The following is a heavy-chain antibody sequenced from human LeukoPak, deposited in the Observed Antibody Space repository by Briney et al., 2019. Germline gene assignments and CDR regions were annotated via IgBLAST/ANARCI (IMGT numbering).Heavy chain of an antibody. CDR3: ARDAQRGFDYSNSLEY. Sequence: GRSLRLSCAASGFTFSHYGMHWVRQAPGKGLEWVAVIWSDGSNRFYAGSVKGRFTISRDNSQNTVFLQMNSLRVEDTAMYYCARDAQRGFDYSNSLEYWGHGTLVTVSS. V-gene: IGHV3-33*08. CDR2: IWSDGSNR. J-gene: IGHJ4*01. D-gene: IGHD4-11*01. CDR1: GFTFSHYG.